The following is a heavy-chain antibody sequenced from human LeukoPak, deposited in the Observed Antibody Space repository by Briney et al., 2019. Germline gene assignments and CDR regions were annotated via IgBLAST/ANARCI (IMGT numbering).Heavy chain of an antibody. Sequence: GGSLRLSCAASGFTFSRYWMSWVRQAPGKGLEWVANIMQDGSEKYYVDSVKGRFTISRDNAKNSLYLQMNSLRAEDTAVYYCARPSYYYDSSGSVSGAFDIWGQGTMVTVSS. J-gene: IGHJ3*02. CDR2: IMQDGSEK. D-gene: IGHD3-22*01. CDR1: GFTFSRYW. CDR3: ARPSYYYDSSGSVSGAFDI. V-gene: IGHV3-7*04.